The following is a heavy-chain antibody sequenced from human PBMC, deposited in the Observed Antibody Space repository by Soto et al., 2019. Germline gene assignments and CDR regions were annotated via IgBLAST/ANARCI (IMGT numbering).Heavy chain of an antibody. CDR3: ARVPWLTMARISLEWWFDP. D-gene: IGHD5-12*01. CDR2: ISAYNGNT. Sequence: GASVKVSCKASGYTFTSYGISWVRQAPGQGLEWMGWISAYNGNTNYAQKLQGRVTMTTDTSTSTAYMELRSLGSDDTAVYYCARVPWLTMARISLEWWFDPWGQGTLVTVSS. V-gene: IGHV1-18*01. J-gene: IGHJ5*02. CDR1: GYTFTSYG.